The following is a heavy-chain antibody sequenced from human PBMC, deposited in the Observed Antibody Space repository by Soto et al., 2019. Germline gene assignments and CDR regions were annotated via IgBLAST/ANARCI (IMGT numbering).Heavy chain of an antibody. Sequence: GGSLRLSCAASGFTFSSYWMSWVRQAPGKGLEWVANIKQDGSEKYYVDSVKGRFTISRDNAKNSLYLQMNSLRAEDTAVYYCARGEQQLTYYYMDVWGKGTTDTVSS. D-gene: IGHD6-13*01. CDR1: GFTFSSYW. CDR2: IKQDGSEK. J-gene: IGHJ6*03. CDR3: ARGEQQLTYYYMDV. V-gene: IGHV3-7*04.